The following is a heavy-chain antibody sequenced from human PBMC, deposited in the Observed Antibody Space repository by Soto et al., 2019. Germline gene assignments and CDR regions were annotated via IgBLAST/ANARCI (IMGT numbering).Heavy chain of an antibody. J-gene: IGHJ6*03. CDR2: ISGSGGST. V-gene: IGHV3-23*01. CDR1: GFTFSSYA. D-gene: IGHD2-2*01. CDR3: AEDRIVPAAMSYYMDV. Sequence: PGGSLRLSCAASGFTFSSYAMSWVRQAPGKGLEWVSAISGSGGSTYYAGSVKGRFTISRDNSKNTLYLQMNSLRAEDTAVYYCAEDRIVPAAMSYYMDVWGKGTTVTVSS.